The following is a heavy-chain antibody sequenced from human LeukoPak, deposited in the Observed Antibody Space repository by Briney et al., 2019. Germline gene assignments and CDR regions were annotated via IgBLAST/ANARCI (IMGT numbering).Heavy chain of an antibody. CDR3: ATSYITFGGVWDY. D-gene: IGHD3-16*01. Sequence: GSSVKVSCKASGGTFSSYAISWVRQAPGQGLEWVGGIIPIFGTANYAQKFQGRVTITTDESTSTAYMELSSLRSEDTAVYYCATSYITFGGVWDYWGQGTLVTVSS. CDR2: IIPIFGTA. CDR1: GGTFSSYA. J-gene: IGHJ4*02. V-gene: IGHV1-69*05.